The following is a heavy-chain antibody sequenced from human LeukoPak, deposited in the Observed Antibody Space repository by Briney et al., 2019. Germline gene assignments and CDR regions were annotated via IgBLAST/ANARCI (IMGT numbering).Heavy chain of an antibody. CDR3: ARVRGNIAAAANFDY. D-gene: IGHD6-13*01. CDR1: GGSISSYY. CDR2: IYYSGST. V-gene: IGHV4-59*01. J-gene: IGHJ4*02. Sequence: PSETLSLTCTVSGGSISSYYWSWIRQPPGKGLEWIGYIYYSGSTNYNPSLKSRVTISVDTSKNQFSLKLSSVTAADTAVYYCARVRGNIAAAANFDYWGQGTLVTVSS.